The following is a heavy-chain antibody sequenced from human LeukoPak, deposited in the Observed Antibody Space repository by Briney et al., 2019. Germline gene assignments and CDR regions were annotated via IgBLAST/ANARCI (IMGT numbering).Heavy chain of an antibody. D-gene: IGHD7-27*01. V-gene: IGHV3-33*01. CDR1: GFTFSTYG. CDR3: ATSLGPLTEY. Sequence: PGRSLRLSCVASGFTFSTYGMHWVRQAPGKGLEWVAIIWNDGNKKYYTDSVEGRFTISRDNSKNTMYLQMNSLRAEDTAVYYCATSLGPLTEYWGQGTLVTVSS. CDR2: IWNDGNKK. J-gene: IGHJ4*02.